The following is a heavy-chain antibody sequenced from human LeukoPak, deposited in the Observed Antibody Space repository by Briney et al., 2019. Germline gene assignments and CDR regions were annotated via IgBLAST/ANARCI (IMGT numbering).Heavy chain of an antibody. CDR3: ARSSGYSSGWFGY. D-gene: IGHD6-19*01. V-gene: IGHV1-69*13. CDR1: GGTFSSYA. J-gene: IGHJ4*02. CDR2: IIPIFGTA. Sequence: SVKVSCKASGGTFSSYAISWVRQAPGQGLEGMGGIIPIFGTANYAQKFQGRVTITADESTSTASMGPGSLRSEGTAVYYCARSSGYSSGWFGYWGQGTLVTVSS.